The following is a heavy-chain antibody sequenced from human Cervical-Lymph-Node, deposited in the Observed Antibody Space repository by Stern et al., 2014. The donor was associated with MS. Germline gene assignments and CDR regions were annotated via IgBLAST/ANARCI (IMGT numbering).Heavy chain of an antibody. CDR1: NYTFTSYG. Sequence: VQLVQSGAEVKKPGASVKVSCKTSNYTFTSYGLSWVRQATGQGLEWMGWISAYNGNTNTNYAQQRQGRATMTTDTTTSTAYMELRNLRSDDTAVYYCAASPIVVVVAAAPLDYWGQGTLVTVSS. J-gene: IGHJ4*02. CDR2: ISAYNGNTNT. CDR3: AASPIVVVVAAAPLDY. V-gene: IGHV1-18*01. D-gene: IGHD2-15*01.